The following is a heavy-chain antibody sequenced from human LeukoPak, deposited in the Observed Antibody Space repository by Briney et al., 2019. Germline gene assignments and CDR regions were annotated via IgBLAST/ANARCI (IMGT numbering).Heavy chain of an antibody. V-gene: IGHV3-30*18. J-gene: IGHJ4*02. CDR3: AKDRWELRYYFDY. Sequence: GGSLRLSCAASGSTFSGYGMHWVRQAPGKGLDWVAVISFDGSYKYYADSVKGRFTISRDNSKDTLYLQMNSLRAEDTAVYYCAKDRWELRYYFDYWGQGTLVTVSS. CDR2: ISFDGSYK. D-gene: IGHD1-26*01. CDR1: GSTFSGYG.